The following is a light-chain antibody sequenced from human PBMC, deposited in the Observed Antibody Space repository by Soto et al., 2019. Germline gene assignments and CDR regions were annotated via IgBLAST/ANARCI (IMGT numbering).Light chain of an antibody. V-gene: IGKV3-11*01. Sequence: EIVLTQSPATLSLSPGERATLSCRASQSVSSYLAWHQQKPGQAPRLLIYDASNRATGIPARFSGSGSGTDFTLTISSLEPEDFAVYYCQQRSNWRRLTFGGGTKVEIK. CDR1: QSVSSY. CDR3: QQRSNWRRLT. J-gene: IGKJ4*01. CDR2: DAS.